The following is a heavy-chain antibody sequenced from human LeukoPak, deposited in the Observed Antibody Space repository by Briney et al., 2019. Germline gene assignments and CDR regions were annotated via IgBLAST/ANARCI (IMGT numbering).Heavy chain of an antibody. V-gene: IGHV1-2*02. D-gene: IGHD4-11*01. CDR3: AREATTDAFDI. CDR1: GYTFTGYY. Sequence: ASVKVSCKASGYTFTGYYMHWVRQAPGQGLEWMGWINPKSGGTNFAQQFQGRVTMTWDTSINTAYMELSRMRSDDTAVYYCAREATTDAFDIWGQGTMVTVSS. J-gene: IGHJ3*02. CDR2: INPKSGGT.